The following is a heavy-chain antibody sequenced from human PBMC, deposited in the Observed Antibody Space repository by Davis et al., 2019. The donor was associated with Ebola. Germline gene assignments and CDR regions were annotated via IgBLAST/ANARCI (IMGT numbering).Heavy chain of an antibody. D-gene: IGHD2-2*02. CDR1: GGSISSGGYY. V-gene: IGHV4-31*03. J-gene: IGHJ5*02. Sequence: MPSETLSLTCTVSGGSISSGGYYWSWIRQHPGKGLEWIGYIYYSGSTYYNPSLKSRVTISVDTSKNQFSLKLSSVTAADTAVYYCARHDCSSTSCYSNWFDPWGQGTLVTVSS. CDR3: ARHDCSSTSCYSNWFDP. CDR2: IYYSGST.